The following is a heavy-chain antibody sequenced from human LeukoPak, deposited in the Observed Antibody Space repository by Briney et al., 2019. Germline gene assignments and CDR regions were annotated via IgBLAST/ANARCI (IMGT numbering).Heavy chain of an antibody. Sequence: GGSLRLSCAASGFTFSSYAMSWVRQAPGKGLEWVSAISGSGGSTYYADSVKGRFTISRDNSKNTLYLQMNSLRAEGTAVYYCAKDRGGNGGYFDYWGQGTLVTVSS. V-gene: IGHV3-23*01. CDR1: GFTFSSYA. CDR2: ISGSGGST. D-gene: IGHD2-15*01. J-gene: IGHJ4*02. CDR3: AKDRGGNGGYFDY.